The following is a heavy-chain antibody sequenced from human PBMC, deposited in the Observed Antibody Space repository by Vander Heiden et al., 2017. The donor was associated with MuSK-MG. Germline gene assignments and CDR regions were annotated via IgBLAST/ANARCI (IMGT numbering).Heavy chain of an antibody. Sequence: VQLQESGPGLVKPSETLSLPCTVFGAPISGYYWSWIRQPAGEGLEWIGRIYTSTNYNPSLESRVTMSVDTSKNQFSLKLSYVTAADTAIYYCARDRCGSTTCYNRYFDLWGRGTLITVSS. D-gene: IGHD2-2*02. J-gene: IGHJ2*01. V-gene: IGHV4-4*07. CDR3: ARDRCGSTTCYNRYFDL. CDR2: IYTST. CDR1: GAPISGYY.